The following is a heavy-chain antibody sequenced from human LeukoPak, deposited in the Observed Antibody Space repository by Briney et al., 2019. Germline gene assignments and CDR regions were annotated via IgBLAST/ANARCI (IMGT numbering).Heavy chain of an antibody. J-gene: IGHJ4*02. CDR3: VRDNRSYNFDY. CDR1: GFTCSDHD. D-gene: IGHD1-26*01. Sequence: GGSLRLSCAASGFTCSDHDMHWVRQAPGKGLVWVSCIKSDGSSTSIADSAKGRFTISRDNAKNTVYLQMNSLRAEDTAVYYCVRDNRSYNFDYWGQGTLVTVSS. V-gene: IGHV3-74*01. CDR2: IKSDGSST.